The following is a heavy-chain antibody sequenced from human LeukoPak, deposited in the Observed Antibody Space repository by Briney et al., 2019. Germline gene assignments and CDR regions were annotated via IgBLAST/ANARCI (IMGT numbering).Heavy chain of an antibody. CDR2: INHSGST. V-gene: IGHV4-34*01. CDR3: ASQSLWFGELLYYFDY. CDR1: GGSFSGYY. J-gene: IGHJ4*02. D-gene: IGHD3-10*01. Sequence: SETLSLTCAVYGGSFSGYYWSWIRQPPGKGLEWIGEINHSGSTNYNPSLKSRVTISVDTSKNQFPLKLSSVTAADTAVYYCASQSLWFGELLYYFDYWGQGTLVTVSS.